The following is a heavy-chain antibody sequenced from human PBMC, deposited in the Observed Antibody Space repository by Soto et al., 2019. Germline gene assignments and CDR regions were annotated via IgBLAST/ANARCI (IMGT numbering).Heavy chain of an antibody. J-gene: IGHJ6*02. D-gene: IGHD6-13*01. CDR1: GFTFSSYG. CDR3: AKDRIAASEAPDGGYDYYGMDV. Sequence: QVQLVESGGGVVQPGRSLRLSCAASGFTFSSYGMHWVRQAPGKGLEWVAVISYDGSNKYYADSVKGRFTISRDNSKNTLYLQMNRLRAEDTAVYYCAKDRIAASEAPDGGYDYYGMDVWGQGTTVTVSS. V-gene: IGHV3-30*18. CDR2: ISYDGSNK.